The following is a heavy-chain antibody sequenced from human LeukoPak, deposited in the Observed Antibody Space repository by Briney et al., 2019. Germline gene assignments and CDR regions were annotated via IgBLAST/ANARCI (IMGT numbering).Heavy chain of an antibody. J-gene: IGHJ4*02. CDR3: AKDYYDSSGYYWDYFDY. CDR2: ISGSGGST. V-gene: IGHV3-23*01. CDR1: GFTFSSYA. D-gene: IGHD3-22*01. Sequence: GGSLRLPCAASGFTFSSYAMSWVRQAPGKGLEWVSAISGSGGSTYYADSVKGRFTISRDNSKNTLYLQMNSLRAEDTAVYYCAKDYYDSSGYYWDYFDYWGQGTLVTVSS.